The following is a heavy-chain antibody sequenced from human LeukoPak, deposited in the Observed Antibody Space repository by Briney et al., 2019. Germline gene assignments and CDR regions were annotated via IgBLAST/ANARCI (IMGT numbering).Heavy chain of an antibody. J-gene: IGHJ4*02. Sequence: SETLSLTCAVYGGSFSGYYWSWIRQPPGKGLEWIGEINHSGSTNYNPSLKSRVTMSVDTSKSQVSLRLTSVTAADTAVYYCATEQVSGSAWGFDYWGQGSLVTVSS. CDR3: ATEQVSGSAWGFDY. CDR2: INHSGST. V-gene: IGHV4-34*01. CDR1: GGSFSGYY. D-gene: IGHD6-19*01.